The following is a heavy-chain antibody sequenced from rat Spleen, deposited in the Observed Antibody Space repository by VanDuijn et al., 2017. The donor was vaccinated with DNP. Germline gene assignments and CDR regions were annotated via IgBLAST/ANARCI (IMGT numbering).Heavy chain of an antibody. CDR2: INKDSSTI. J-gene: IGHJ2*01. CDR3: ATDDTRAPFDY. D-gene: IGHD1-4*01. V-gene: IGHV4-2*01. Sequence: EVQLVESGGGPVQPGRSLKLSCIVSGFIFSNYWMTWVRQAPGKGLEWIGQINKDSSTINYIPSLKEKITISRDNAQNTLYLQMNKLGSEDTAIYYCATDDTRAPFDYWGQGVMVTVSS. CDR1: GFIFSNYW.